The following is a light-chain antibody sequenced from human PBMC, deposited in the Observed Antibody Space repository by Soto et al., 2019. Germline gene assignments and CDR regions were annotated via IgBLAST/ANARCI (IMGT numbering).Light chain of an antibody. CDR3: QQYYSSPIT. Sequence: DIVMTQSPDSLAVSLGERATINCKSSQSVLYSSNNKNYLAWYQQKPGQPPKLLIYWASTRESGVPDRFSGSGSGTEFTLTIRSLQAEDVAAYYCQQYYSSPITFGQGTRLEIK. CDR1: QSVLYSSNNKNY. CDR2: WAS. V-gene: IGKV4-1*01. J-gene: IGKJ5*01.